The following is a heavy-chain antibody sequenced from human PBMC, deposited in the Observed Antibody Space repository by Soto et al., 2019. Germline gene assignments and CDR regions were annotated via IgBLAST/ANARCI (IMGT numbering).Heavy chain of an antibody. Sequence: SQTLSLTCAISGDSVSSNSAAWNWIRQSPSRGLEWLGRTYYRSKWYNDYAVSVKSRITINPDTSKNQLSLQLNSVTPEDTAVYYCAREGVGLMVYAPEFDYWGQGTLVTVSS. CDR2: TYYRSKWYN. CDR1: GDSVSSNSAA. J-gene: IGHJ4*02. D-gene: IGHD2-8*01. CDR3: AREGVGLMVYAPEFDY. V-gene: IGHV6-1*01.